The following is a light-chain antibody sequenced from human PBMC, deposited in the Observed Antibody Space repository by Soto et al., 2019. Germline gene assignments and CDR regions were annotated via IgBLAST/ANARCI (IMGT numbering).Light chain of an antibody. CDR1: QSISDT. J-gene: IGKJ1*01. CDR3: QQYNNWRCT. V-gene: IGKV3-15*01. CDR2: SAS. Sequence: VIPHRSASLSLSPGVSATLSCRASQSISDTLAWYQQKPGQAPRLLIYSASRGATGVPARFSGSGSGTDFTLTISSMQSEDFAVYYCQQYNNWRCTSGQGTKGDIK.